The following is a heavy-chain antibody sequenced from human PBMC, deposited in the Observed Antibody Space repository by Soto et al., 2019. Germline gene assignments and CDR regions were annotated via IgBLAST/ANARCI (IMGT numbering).Heavy chain of an antibody. J-gene: IGHJ4*02. Sequence: EVQLVESGGGLVQPGGSLRLSCAASGFTVSSNYMSWVRQAPGKGLEWVSVIYSGGSTYYADSVKGRFTISRNNSKNTLYLQMKSLRAEYTAVYYCASSYWAVPAAPTGYWGQGTLVTVSS. D-gene: IGHD2-2*01. CDR1: GFTVSSNY. CDR2: IYSGGST. V-gene: IGHV3-53*04. CDR3: ASSYWAVPAAPTGY.